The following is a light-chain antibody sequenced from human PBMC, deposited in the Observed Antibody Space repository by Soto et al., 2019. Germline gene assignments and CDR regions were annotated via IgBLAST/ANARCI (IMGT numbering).Light chain of an antibody. V-gene: IGKV1-12*01. CDR3: QQSDSTPYT. Sequence: DIQMTQSPSSVSASVGDRVASTCRATQRISSWLAWYQQKPGQAPKLLIDGASTLQSGVPSRFSGSGSGTDFTLTISSLQPEDFSIYYCQQSDSTPYTFGQGTKLEIK. J-gene: IGKJ2*01. CDR2: GAS. CDR1: QRISSW.